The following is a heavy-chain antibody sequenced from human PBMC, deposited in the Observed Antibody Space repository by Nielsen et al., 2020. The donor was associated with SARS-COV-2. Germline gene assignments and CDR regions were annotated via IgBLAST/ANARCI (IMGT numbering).Heavy chain of an antibody. J-gene: IGHJ4*02. CDR1: GGTFSSYA. V-gene: IGHV1-69*06. Sequence: SVKVSCKASGGTFSSYAISWVRQAPGQGLEWMGGIIPIFGTANYAQKFQGRVTITADKSTSTAYMELSSLRSEDTAVYYCARDRYCSGGSCYTGDYWGQGTLVTVSS. CDR3: ARDRYCSGGSCYTGDY. D-gene: IGHD2-15*01. CDR2: IIPIFGTA.